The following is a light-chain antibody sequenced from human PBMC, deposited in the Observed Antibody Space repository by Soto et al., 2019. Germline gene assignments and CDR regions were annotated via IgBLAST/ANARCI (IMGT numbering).Light chain of an antibody. J-gene: IGKJ4*01. CDR2: DAS. V-gene: IGKV3-20*01. Sequence: EIVLTQSPGTLSLSPGERATLSCRASQSVSSNYLGWYQQKPGQAPRVLIFDASIRATGIPDRFSASGSGSDFTLTISRLEPDDFAVYYCHQYDSLPLTFGGGTKVDNK. CDR1: QSVSSNY. CDR3: HQYDSLPLT.